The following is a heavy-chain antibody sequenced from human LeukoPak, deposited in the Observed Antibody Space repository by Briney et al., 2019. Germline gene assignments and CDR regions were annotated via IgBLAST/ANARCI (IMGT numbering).Heavy chain of an antibody. CDR1: GFTFSTYA. J-gene: IGHJ4*02. CDR3: AKDPSGSYYGGDY. V-gene: IGHV3-23*01. Sequence: PGGSLRLSCAASGFTFSTYAMSWVRQAPGKGLEWVSAISGSGGSTYYADSVKGRFTISRDNSKNTLYLQMNSLRAEDTAVYYCAKDPSGSYYGGDYWGQGTLVTVSS. CDR2: ISGSGGST. D-gene: IGHD1-26*01.